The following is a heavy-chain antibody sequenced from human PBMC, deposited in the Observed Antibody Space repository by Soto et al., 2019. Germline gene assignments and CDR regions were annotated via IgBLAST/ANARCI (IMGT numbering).Heavy chain of an antibody. D-gene: IGHD3-9*01. J-gene: IGHJ5*02. V-gene: IGHV5-51*01. Sequence: PGESLKISCKGSGYCFSSYCIGWVRKISGKGLEWMGITYPEDSQTLYSPSFQGQVTISVDKSISTVYLQWSSLKASDTATYYCARRRYFDTLLDPWGQGTLVTVSS. CDR1: GYCFSSYC. CDR3: ARRRYFDTLLDP. CDR2: TYPEDSQT.